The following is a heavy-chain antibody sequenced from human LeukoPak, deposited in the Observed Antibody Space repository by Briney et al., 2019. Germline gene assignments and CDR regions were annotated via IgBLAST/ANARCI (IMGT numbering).Heavy chain of an antibody. Sequence: ASVKVSCKVSGYTLTELSMHWVRQAPGNGLEWMGGFDPEDGETIYAQKFQGRVTMTEDTSTDTAYMELSSLRSEDTAVYYCATDSNYYGSGSVSAFDYWGQGTLVTVSS. CDR1: GYTLTELS. V-gene: IGHV1-24*01. D-gene: IGHD3-10*01. CDR2: FDPEDGET. CDR3: ATDSNYYGSGSVSAFDY. J-gene: IGHJ4*02.